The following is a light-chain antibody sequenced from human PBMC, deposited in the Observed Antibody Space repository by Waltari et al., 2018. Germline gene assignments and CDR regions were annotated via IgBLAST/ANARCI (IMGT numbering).Light chain of an antibody. CDR3: QTWGTGIQL. Sequence: LVLTQSPSASASLGASVNLPCSLPGEFSGYALAWHQRQPLKGPRYLMTVNGDGSHRKGDGISERFSGSSSGLDRYLIISRLQSDDEGDYFCQTWGTGIQLFGSGTTLTVL. J-gene: IGLJ3*02. CDR2: VNGDGSH. CDR1: GEFSGYA. V-gene: IGLV4-69*01.